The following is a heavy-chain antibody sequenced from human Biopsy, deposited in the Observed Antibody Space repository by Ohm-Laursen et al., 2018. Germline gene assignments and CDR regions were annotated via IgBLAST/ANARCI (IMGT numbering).Heavy chain of an antibody. CDR3: ARDKTVLNYYFASDV. CDR1: GGTFTNYG. J-gene: IGHJ6*01. CDR2: IISMVGTP. V-gene: IGHV1-69*04. D-gene: IGHD2/OR15-2a*01. Sequence: GASVKVSCKASGGTFTNYGITWVRQAPGQGLEWVGRIISMVGTPKYTQKFQGRATITVDKSTSTAYLDLSSLKSEDTAVYYCARDKTVLNYYFASDVWGQGTTVTVSS.